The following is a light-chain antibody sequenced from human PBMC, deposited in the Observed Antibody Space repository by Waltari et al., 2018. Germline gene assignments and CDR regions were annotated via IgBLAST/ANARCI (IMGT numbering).Light chain of an antibody. CDR2: GAS. CDR1: QTVRSIS. Sequence: EIVLTQSPGTMSLSPGDRATLCCRASQTVRSISLSWYQQKPGQAPRLLIYGASTRATGIPDRFSGSGSGTDFTLTISRLEPEDFAVYYCQQYDGIVLTFGGGTKAEI. J-gene: IGKJ4*01. V-gene: IGKV3-20*01. CDR3: QQYDGIVLT.